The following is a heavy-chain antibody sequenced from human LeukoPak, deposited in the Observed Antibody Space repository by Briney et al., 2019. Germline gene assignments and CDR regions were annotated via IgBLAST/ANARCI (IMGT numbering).Heavy chain of an antibody. Sequence: PGGSLRLSCAASGFTFSSYAMSWGRQAPGKGLEWVSSISWTSGSIAYADSVKGRFTISRDNAKNSLYLQMNSLRADDTALYYCAKDWGPTPSFIDYWGQGTLVTVSS. CDR3: AKDWGPTPSFIDY. V-gene: IGHV3-9*01. CDR2: ISWTSGSI. D-gene: IGHD1-26*01. J-gene: IGHJ4*02. CDR1: GFTFSSYA.